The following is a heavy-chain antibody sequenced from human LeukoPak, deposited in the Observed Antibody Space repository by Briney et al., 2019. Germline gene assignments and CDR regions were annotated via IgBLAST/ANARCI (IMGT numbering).Heavy chain of an antibody. D-gene: IGHD1-26*01. Sequence: ASVKVSCKASGGTFSSYAISWVRQAPGQGLEWMGRIIPILGIANYAQKFQGRVTITADKSTSTAYMELSSLRSEDTAVYYCARDLGSGGYSPTPHYWGQGTLVTVSS. CDR2: IIPILGIA. V-gene: IGHV1-69*04. J-gene: IGHJ4*02. CDR3: ARDLGSGGYSPTPHY. CDR1: GGTFSSYA.